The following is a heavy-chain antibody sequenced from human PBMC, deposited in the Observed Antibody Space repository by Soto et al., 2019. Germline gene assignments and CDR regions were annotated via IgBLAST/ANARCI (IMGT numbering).Heavy chain of an antibody. V-gene: IGHV1-69*01. D-gene: IGHD2-2*02. J-gene: IGHJ6*02. Sequence: QVQLVQSGAEVKKPGSSVKVSCKASGGTFSSYAISWVRQAPGHGLEWMGGIIPIFGTANYAQKFQGRVTITADESTSTACIELSSLGSMDRGVYYCARNTECVVVPAAIDYYYYGMDVWGQGTTVTVSS. CDR2: IIPIFGTA. CDR1: GGTFSSYA. CDR3: ARNTECVVVPAAIDYYYYGMDV.